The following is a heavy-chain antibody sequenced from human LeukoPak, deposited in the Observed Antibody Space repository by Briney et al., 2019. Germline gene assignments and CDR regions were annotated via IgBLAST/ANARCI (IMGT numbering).Heavy chain of an antibody. CDR3: ARPLGYCSGGPCYNNFDP. J-gene: IGHJ5*02. V-gene: IGHV4-59*08. CDR1: GDSIGGYY. D-gene: IGHD2-15*01. Sequence: SETLSLNCTVFGDSIGGYYWSWIRQPPGKGLEWIGYVYQRGSTNYNPSLKSRVLISAGRSKNHFSLRLTSVTAADTAVYYCARPLGYCSGGPCYNNFDPWGQGTLVTVSS. CDR2: VYQRGST.